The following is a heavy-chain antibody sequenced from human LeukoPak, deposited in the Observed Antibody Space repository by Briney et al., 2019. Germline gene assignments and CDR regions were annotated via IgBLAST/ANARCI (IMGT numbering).Heavy chain of an antibody. Sequence: GGSLRLSCAASGFTFSSYDMHWVRQAPGKGLEWVSAIGTAGDTYYPGSVKGRFTISRENAKNSLYLQMNSLRAGDTAVYYCARVGDQNDAFDIWGQGTMVTVSS. D-gene: IGHD2-2*01. CDR3: ARVGDQNDAFDI. CDR2: IGTAGDT. CDR1: GFTFSSYD. J-gene: IGHJ3*02. V-gene: IGHV3-13*01.